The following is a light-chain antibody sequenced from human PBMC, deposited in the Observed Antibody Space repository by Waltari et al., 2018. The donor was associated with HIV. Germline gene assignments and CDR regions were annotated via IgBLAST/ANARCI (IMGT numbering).Light chain of an antibody. J-gene: IGLJ3*02. V-gene: IGLV2-14*03. Sequence: QSALTQPASLSGSPGQSITISCTGTNNDVGVYNFVSWYHQHPDKAPKLVIFDVTKRPSGISIRFSGSKSANMASLTISGLQADDEAHYYCCSYTSSNSWVFGGGTKLTVL. CDR3: CSYTSSNSWV. CDR1: NNDVGVYNF. CDR2: DVT.